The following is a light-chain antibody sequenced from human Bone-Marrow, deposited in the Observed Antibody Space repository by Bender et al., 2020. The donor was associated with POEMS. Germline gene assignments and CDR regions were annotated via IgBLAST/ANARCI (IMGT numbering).Light chain of an antibody. CDR3: ADWDDSLNGL. V-gene: IGLV1-44*01. J-gene: IGLJ2*01. CDR1: DSNNGNNP. CDR2: NND. Sequence: IQPPSASGTPGQTFTISCSGSDSNNGNNPVDWYQYLPGAAPRPPFFNNDRRPSVVPSRFSGSKSGTSASLAISGLRSEDEADYYCADWDDSLNGLFGGGTKLTVL.